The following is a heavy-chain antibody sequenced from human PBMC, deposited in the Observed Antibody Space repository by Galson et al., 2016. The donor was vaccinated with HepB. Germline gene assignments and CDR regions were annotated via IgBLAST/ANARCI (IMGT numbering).Heavy chain of an antibody. CDR3: SKARRPTKSEGLDY. Sequence: SLRLSCAASGFTFSSNSMSWVRQAPGKGPEWVSAITGTGDNTYYVDSVKGRFTISRDNSKNTQFLQMNSLRVEDTAVYYCSKARRPTKSEGLDYWGQGTLVTVSS. CDR1: GFTFSSNS. D-gene: IGHD2-8*01. CDR2: ITGTGDNT. V-gene: IGHV3-23*01. J-gene: IGHJ4*02.